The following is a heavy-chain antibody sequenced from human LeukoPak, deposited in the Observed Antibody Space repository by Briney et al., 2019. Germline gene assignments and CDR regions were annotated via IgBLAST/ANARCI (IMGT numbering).Heavy chain of an antibody. CDR3: APEGDGYILFDY. D-gene: IGHD5-24*01. CDR1: GFTFSNHG. J-gene: IGHJ4*02. Sequence: GGSLRLSCVASGFTFSNHGMHWVRQAPGKGLEWVAVISYDGSNKYYADSVKGRFTISRDNSKNTLNLQMNSLRVEDTAVYYCAPEGDGYILFDYWGQGILVTVSS. V-gene: IGHV3-30*03. CDR2: ISYDGSNK.